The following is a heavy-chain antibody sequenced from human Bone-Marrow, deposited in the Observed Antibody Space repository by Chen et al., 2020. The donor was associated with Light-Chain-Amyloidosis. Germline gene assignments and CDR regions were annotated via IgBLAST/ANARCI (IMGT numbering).Heavy chain of an antibody. CDR3: ARRRDGYNFDY. J-gene: IGHJ4*02. V-gene: IGHV5-51*01. CDR2: IYPDYSDA. D-gene: IGHD5-12*01. Sequence: EVQLEQSGPEVKKPGESLKISCKGSGYTFPNYWIGWVRQMPGKGLEWMGVIYPDYSDAKYSPPFERKVTISADKSITTAYLQWRSLKASDTAMYYCARRRDGYNFDYWGQGTLVTVSS. CDR1: GYTFPNYW.